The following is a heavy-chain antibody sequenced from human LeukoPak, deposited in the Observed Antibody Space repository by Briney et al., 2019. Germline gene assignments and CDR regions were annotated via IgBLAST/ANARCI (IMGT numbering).Heavy chain of an antibody. CDR2: IIPIFGTA. D-gene: IGHD6-19*01. V-gene: IGHV1-69*13. CDR1: GGTFSSYA. J-gene: IGHJ6*02. Sequence: SVKVSCKASGGTFSSYAISWVRQAPGQGLEWMGGIIPIFGTANYAQKFQGRVTITADESTSTAYMELSSLRSEDTAVYYCASSGYSSGLTYYYYYGMDVWGQGTTVTVSS. CDR3: ASSGYSSGLTYYYYYGMDV.